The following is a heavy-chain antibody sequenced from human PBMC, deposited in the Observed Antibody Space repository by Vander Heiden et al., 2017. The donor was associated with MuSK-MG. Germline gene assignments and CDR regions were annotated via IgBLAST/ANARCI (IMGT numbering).Heavy chain of an antibody. J-gene: IGHJ6*03. CDR3: ARDMPYYYDSSGFFYYYYMDV. Sequence: QVQLVQSGAEVKKPGSSVKVSCKASGGTFSSYALSWVRQSPGQGLEWMGGIIPILGIANYAQKCQGRVTITADESTSTAYMELSSLRSEDTAVYYCARDMPYYYDSSGFFYYYYMDVWGKGTTVAVSS. CDR1: GGTFSSYA. CDR2: IIPILGIA. V-gene: IGHV1-69*04. D-gene: IGHD3-22*01.